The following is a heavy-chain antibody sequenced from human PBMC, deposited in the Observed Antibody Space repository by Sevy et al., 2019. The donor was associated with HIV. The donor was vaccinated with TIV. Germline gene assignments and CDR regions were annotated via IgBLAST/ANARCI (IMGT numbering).Heavy chain of an antibody. V-gene: IGHV3-23*01. CDR1: GFAFYDYS. Sequence: GGSLRLSCAASGFAFYDYSMSWIRQAPGKGLEWVATLSFGCGKINYADSVKGRFTISRDNSKNSFYLQMDNLRVEDTALYYCVSEGCTRPHDNWGQGTRVTVSS. J-gene: IGHJ4*02. CDR2: LSFGCGKI. CDR3: VSEGCTRPHDN. D-gene: IGHD2-8*01.